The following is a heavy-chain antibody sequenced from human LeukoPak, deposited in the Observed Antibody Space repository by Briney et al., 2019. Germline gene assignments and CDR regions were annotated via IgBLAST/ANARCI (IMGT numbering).Heavy chain of an antibody. V-gene: IGHV3-30*18. CDR3: AKDLERHIAVVTASAVDY. J-gene: IGHJ4*02. CDR2: ISYDGSNK. D-gene: IGHD2-21*02. CDR1: GFTFSSYG. Sequence: SGGSLRLSCAASGFTFSSYGMHWVRQAPGKGLEWVAVISYDGSNKYYADSVKGRFTISRDNSKNTLYLQMNSLRAEDTAVYYCAKDLERHIAVVTASAVDYWGQGTLVTVSS.